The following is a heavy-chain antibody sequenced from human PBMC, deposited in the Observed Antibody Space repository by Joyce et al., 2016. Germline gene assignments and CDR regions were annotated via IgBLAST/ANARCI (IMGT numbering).Heavy chain of an antibody. V-gene: IGHV3-7*03. D-gene: IGHD7-27*01. CDR3: ATTVEF. CDR1: GFSFTSYW. J-gene: IGHJ4*02. CDR2: IKKDGSDK. Sequence: EVQLVESGGGSVQPGGSLRLSCAASGFSFTSYWMNWVRQAPGKGLECVAGIKKDGSDKYYLDSVKCRFTISRDNAKNSLSLQMDSLRAEDTAVYYCATTVEFWGQGTLVIVSS.